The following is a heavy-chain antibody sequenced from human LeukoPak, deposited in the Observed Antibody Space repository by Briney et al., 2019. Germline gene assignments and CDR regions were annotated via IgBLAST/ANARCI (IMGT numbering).Heavy chain of an antibody. CDR2: ITQDGSEK. V-gene: IGHV3-7*01. CDR1: GFSFSTYW. D-gene: IGHD2-2*01. CDR3: AREGAHCSSSSCYGLRAFDI. J-gene: IGHJ3*02. Sequence: GGSLRLSCAASGFSFSTYWMSWVRQAPGKGLEWVANITQDGSEKYYVDSVKGRFTISRDNAKNSLYLQMNSLRAEDTAVYYCAREGAHCSSSSCYGLRAFDIWGQGTMVTVSS.